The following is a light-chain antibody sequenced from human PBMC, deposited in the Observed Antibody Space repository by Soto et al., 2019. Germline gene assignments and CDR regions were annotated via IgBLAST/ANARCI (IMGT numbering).Light chain of an antibody. Sequence: ETVMTQSPATLSVSPGESATLSCRASHSVGSTLAWYQQKPGQAHRLLMYDTYTRATGIQARFSGSGSGTEFTLTIRSLQSDDFAVYYCKHYNNWPWTVGQGTKVDNK. CDR2: DTY. CDR1: HSVGST. J-gene: IGKJ1*01. CDR3: KHYNNWPWT. V-gene: IGKV3-15*01.